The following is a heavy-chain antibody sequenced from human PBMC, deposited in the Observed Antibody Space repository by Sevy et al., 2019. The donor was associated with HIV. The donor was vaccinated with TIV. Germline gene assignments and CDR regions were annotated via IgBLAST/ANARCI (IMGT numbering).Heavy chain of an antibody. Sequence: SETLSLTCTVSGGSISSSSYYWGWIRQPPGKGLEWIGSIYYSGSTYYNPSLKSRVTISVDTSKNQFSLKLSSVTAADTAVYYCAGEASGCYLAFDIWGQGTMVTVSS. CDR1: GGSISSSSYY. D-gene: IGHD1-26*01. V-gene: IGHV4-39*01. CDR2: IYYSGST. CDR3: AGEASGCYLAFDI. J-gene: IGHJ3*02.